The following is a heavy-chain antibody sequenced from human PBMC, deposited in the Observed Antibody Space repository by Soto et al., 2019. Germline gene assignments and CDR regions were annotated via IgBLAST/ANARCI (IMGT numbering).Heavy chain of an antibody. Sequence: QVQLVESGGGLVKPGGSLRLSCAASGFTFSDYYMSWIRQAPGKGLEWVSYISSSGSTIYYADPVKGRFTISRDNANNSLYLQKNSLRAEDTAVYYCPNVPPSTACNCAPGPPFDPWVQGTLVTVS. CDR2: ISSSGSTI. CDR3: PNVPPSTACNCAPGPPFDP. J-gene: IGHJ5*02. D-gene: IGHD1-20*01. V-gene: IGHV3-11*01. CDR1: GFTFSDYY.